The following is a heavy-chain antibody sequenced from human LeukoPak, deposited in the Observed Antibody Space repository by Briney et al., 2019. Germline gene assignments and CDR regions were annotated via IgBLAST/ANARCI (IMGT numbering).Heavy chain of an antibody. D-gene: IGHD5-12*01. Sequence: SVQFSCKASGGTFSSYAISWVRQAPGQGLEWMGGIIPIFGTANYAQKFQGRVTITADESTSTAYMGLSSLRSEDTAVYYCARDRIEATIQQSFDIWGQGTMVTVSS. CDR2: IIPIFGTA. V-gene: IGHV1-69*01. CDR1: GGTFSSYA. CDR3: ARDRIEATIQQSFDI. J-gene: IGHJ3*02.